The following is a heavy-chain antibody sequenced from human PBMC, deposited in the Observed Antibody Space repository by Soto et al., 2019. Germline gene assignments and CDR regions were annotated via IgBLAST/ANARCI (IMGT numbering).Heavy chain of an antibody. Sequence: EVELLDSGGGLVQPGGSLRLSCAASGFTFSNYAMTWVRQGPGKGLEWVSGISGSGGRSYYADSVKGRFTITKDNSNSTLYLQMNSLTAEDSAVYYCAKAYFVWSSEQPYYFDYWGQGTLVTVSS. CDR3: AKAYFVWSSEQPYYFDY. CDR1: GFTFSNYA. D-gene: IGHD3-16*01. V-gene: IGHV3-23*01. J-gene: IGHJ4*02. CDR2: ISGSGGRS.